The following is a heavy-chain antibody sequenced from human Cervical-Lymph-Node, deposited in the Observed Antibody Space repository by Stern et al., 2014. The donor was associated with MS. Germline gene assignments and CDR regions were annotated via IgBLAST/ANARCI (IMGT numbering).Heavy chain of an antibody. Sequence: EVHLVESGGGLVKPGGSLRLSCAASGFTFSSYCMHWVRQAPGKGLEWVSSISSSRSYIYYADSVKGRFTISRDNAKNSLYLQMNSLRAEDTAVYYCAKYYYDSSGYYYNYWGQGTLVTVSS. V-gene: IGHV3-21*01. J-gene: IGHJ4*02. CDR2: ISSSRSYI. D-gene: IGHD3-22*01. CDR1: GFTFSSYC. CDR3: AKYYYDSSGYYYNY.